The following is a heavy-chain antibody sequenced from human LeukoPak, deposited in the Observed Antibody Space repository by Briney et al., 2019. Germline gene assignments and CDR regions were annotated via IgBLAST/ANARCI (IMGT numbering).Heavy chain of an antibody. CDR2: IYYSGST. D-gene: IGHD6-19*01. CDR3: ATMTSSGWYAAGYYFDY. CDR1: GGSISSYY. Sequence: PSETLSLTCTVSGGSISSYYWSWIRQPPGKGLEWIGYIYYSGSTNYNPSLKSRVAISVDTSKNQFSLKLSSVTAADTAVYYCATMTSSGWYAAGYYFDYWGQGTLVTVSS. V-gene: IGHV4-59*01. J-gene: IGHJ4*02.